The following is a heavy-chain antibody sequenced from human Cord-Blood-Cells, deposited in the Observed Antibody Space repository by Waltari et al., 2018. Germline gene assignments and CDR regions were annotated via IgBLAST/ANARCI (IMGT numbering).Heavy chain of an antibody. V-gene: IGHV3-21*01. Sequence: EVQLVESGGGLVKLGGSLRRSCAASGFTFSSYSMNWVRQAPGKGLEWVTSISSSSSYIYYPDSGKGRFTISKDNAKNSLDLQMNSLMAEDTAVYYYGTSSSFGYWGQGTLVTVSS. D-gene: IGHD6-6*01. CDR2: ISSSSSYI. J-gene: IGHJ4*02. CDR1: GFTFSSYS. CDR3: GTSSSFGY.